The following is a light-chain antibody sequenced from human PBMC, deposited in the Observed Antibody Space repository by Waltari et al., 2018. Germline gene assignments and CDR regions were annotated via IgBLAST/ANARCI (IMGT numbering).Light chain of an antibody. CDR2: EAS. CDR3: QQLSTYPLN. CDR1: QGISSY. J-gene: IGKJ4*01. V-gene: IGKV1-9*01. Sequence: IQLTQSPSPLSASVGDRVTITSRDSQGISSYLGWYQQKPGRAPKLLIYEASNLYSGVPSRFSGSGSGTDFTLTISSLQPEDFATYFCQQLSTYPLNFGGGTKVE.